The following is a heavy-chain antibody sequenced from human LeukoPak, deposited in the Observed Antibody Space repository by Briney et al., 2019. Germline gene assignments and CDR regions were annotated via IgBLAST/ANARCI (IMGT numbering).Heavy chain of an antibody. Sequence: PSETLSLTCTVSGGSISSYYWSWIRQPPGKGLEWIGYIYTSGSTNYNPSLKSRVTISVDTSKNQFSLKLSSVTAADTAVYYCAREVAVERNWLTPGAREPWSPSPQ. D-gene: IGHD2-15*01. CDR2: IYTSGST. J-gene: IGHJ5*02. CDR3: AREVAVERNWLTP. V-gene: IGHV4-4*09. CDR1: GGSISSYY.